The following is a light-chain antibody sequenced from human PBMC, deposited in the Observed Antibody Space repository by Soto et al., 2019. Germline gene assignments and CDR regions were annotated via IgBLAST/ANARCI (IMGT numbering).Light chain of an antibody. CDR3: QQRSNWPWT. Sequence: EIVLTQSPATLSLSPGERGTLSCRASQSVSSHLAWYQQKPGQAPRLLIYDASNRATGIPARFSGSGSGTDFTLTISSLEPEDFAVYYCQQRSNWPWTFGQGTKVDVK. CDR2: DAS. CDR1: QSVSSH. J-gene: IGKJ1*01. V-gene: IGKV3-11*01.